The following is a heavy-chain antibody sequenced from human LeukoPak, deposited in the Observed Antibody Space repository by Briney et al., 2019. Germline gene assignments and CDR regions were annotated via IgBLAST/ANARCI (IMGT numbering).Heavy chain of an antibody. CDR2: IYPGDSDT. V-gene: IGHV5-51*01. CDR1: GYSFTSYW. Sequence: GESLKISCKGSGYSFTSYWIGWVRQMPGKGLEWMGIIYPGDSDTRYSPSFQGQVTISADKSISTAYLQWSSLKASDTAMYYCARIGIAAAGTVGAFDIWGQGTMVTVSS. J-gene: IGHJ3*02. CDR3: ARIGIAAAGTVGAFDI. D-gene: IGHD6-13*01.